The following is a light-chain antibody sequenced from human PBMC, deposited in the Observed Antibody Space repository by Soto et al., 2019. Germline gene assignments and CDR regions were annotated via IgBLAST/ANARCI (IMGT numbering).Light chain of an antibody. CDR1: QSISSW. Sequence: DIQMTPSPSTLSASVGDRVTITCRASQSISSWLAWYQQKPGKAPKVLIYKASTLESGVPSRFSGSGSGTEFTLTISSLQPDDFATYYCQNYNSYSLISFGQGTRLEIK. V-gene: IGKV1-5*03. CDR3: QNYNSYSLIS. CDR2: KAS. J-gene: IGKJ5*01.